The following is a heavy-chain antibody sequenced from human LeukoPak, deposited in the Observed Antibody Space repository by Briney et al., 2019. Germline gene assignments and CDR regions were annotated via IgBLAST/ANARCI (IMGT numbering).Heavy chain of an antibody. CDR1: GFTFSSYE. V-gene: IGHV3-48*03. Sequence: GGSLRLSCAASGFTFSSYEMNWVRQAPGKGLEWVSYISSSGSTIYYADSVKGRFTISRDNSKNTLYLQMNSLRAEDTAVYYCAKDENYYGSGRRGYFDYWGQGTLVTVSS. D-gene: IGHD3-10*01. CDR3: AKDENYYGSGRRGYFDY. CDR2: ISSSGSTI. J-gene: IGHJ4*02.